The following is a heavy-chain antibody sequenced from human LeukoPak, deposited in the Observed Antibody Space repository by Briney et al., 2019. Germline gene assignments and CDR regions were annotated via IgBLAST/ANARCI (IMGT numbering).Heavy chain of an antibody. Sequence: SETLSLTCAVSGGSISSSNWWSWVRQPPGKGLEWIGEIYHSGSTNYNPSLKSRVTISVDKPKNQFSLKLSSVTAADTAVYYCARRGSWYPFDYWGQGTLVTVSS. CDR1: GGSISSSNW. CDR2: IYHSGST. V-gene: IGHV4-4*02. D-gene: IGHD6-13*01. J-gene: IGHJ4*02. CDR3: ARRGSWYPFDY.